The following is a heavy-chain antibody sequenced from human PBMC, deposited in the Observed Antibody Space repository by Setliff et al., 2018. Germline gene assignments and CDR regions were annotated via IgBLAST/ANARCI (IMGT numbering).Heavy chain of an antibody. CDR1: GITFSSFW. CDR2: IKEDGSET. Sequence: GGSLRLSCGVSGITFSSFWMSWVRQAPGKGLEWVANIKEDGSETYYGGSVKGRFTISRDNAKNSLYLQMNSLRVEDTAVYYCVNSYRGYDDYPDYWGQGTLVTVSS. D-gene: IGHD3-16*02. CDR3: VNSYRGYDDYPDY. J-gene: IGHJ4*02. V-gene: IGHV3-7*03.